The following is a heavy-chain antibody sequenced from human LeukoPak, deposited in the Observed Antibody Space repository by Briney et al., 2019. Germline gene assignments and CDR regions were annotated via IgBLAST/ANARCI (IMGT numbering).Heavy chain of an antibody. Sequence: QAGGSLRLSCAASGFTFSSYWMSWVRQAPGKGLEWVANIKQDGSEKYYVDSVKGRFTISRDNAKNSLYLQMNSLRAEDTAVYYCARVGYVNAPVTSWGSYRYTRPVDYWGQGTLVTVSS. CDR2: IKQDGSEK. CDR1: GFTFSSYW. CDR3: ARVGYVNAPVTSWGSYRYTRPVDY. D-gene: IGHD3-16*02. J-gene: IGHJ4*02. V-gene: IGHV3-7*01.